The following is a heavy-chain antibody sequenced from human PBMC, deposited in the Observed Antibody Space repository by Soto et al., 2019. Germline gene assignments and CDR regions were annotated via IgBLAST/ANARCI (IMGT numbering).Heavy chain of an antibody. CDR2: IKKKSDGGTT. V-gene: IGHV3-15*07. Sequence: EVQLVESGGGLVKPGGSLRLSCVASGFTFKDAWMNWVRQAPGKGMEWVGHIKKKSDGGTTDYAAPTKDRFTISRDDSKNTVYLEMNSLRTEDTAVYYCVVDRYYRLPNWGEGTLVTVSS. D-gene: IGHD2-2*01. CDR1: GFTFKDAW. J-gene: IGHJ4*02. CDR3: VVDRYYRLPN.